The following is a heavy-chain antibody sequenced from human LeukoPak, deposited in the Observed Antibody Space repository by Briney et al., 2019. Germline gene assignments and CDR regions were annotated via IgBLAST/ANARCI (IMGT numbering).Heavy chain of an antibody. CDR3: ARHGYTASHYFLDY. D-gene: IGHD3-16*01. V-gene: IGHV4-4*07. Sequence: SETLSLTCTVSSGSINSYYWGWVRQPAGRGLEWIGRIYTTGKTDYNPSLKSRLTMSVDTSKRQFSLNLRSVTAADTAIYYCARHGYTASHYFLDYWIQGTLVTVSS. CDR1: SGSINSYY. J-gene: IGHJ4*02. CDR2: IYTTGKT.